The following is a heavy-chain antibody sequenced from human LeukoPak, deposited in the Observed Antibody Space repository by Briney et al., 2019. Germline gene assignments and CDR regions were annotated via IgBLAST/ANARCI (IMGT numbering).Heavy chain of an antibody. CDR1: GFTFSSYG. CDR2: ISGSGGST. D-gene: IGHD3-22*01. Sequence: GGSLRLSCAASGFTFSSYGMSWVRQAPGKGLEWVSAISGSGGSTYYADSVKGRFTISRDNSKNTLYLQMNSLRAEDTAVYYCARDERVHYDSSGYYWVDYWGQGTLVTVSS. J-gene: IGHJ4*02. V-gene: IGHV3-23*01. CDR3: ARDERVHYDSSGYYWVDY.